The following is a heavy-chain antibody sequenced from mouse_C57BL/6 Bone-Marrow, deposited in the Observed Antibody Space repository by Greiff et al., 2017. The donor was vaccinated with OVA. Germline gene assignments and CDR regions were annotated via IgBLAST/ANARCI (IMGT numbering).Heavy chain of an antibody. D-gene: IGHD1-1*01. CDR3: ARGNYVRTLDY. CDR1: GYTFTSYW. CDR2: IDPSDSYT. J-gene: IGHJ2*02. V-gene: IGHV1-69*01. Sequence: QVQLQQPGAELVMPGASVKLSCKASGYTFTSYWMHWVKQRPGQGLEWIGEIDPSDSYTNYNQKFKGKSTLTVDKSSSTAYMQLSSLTSDDSAVYYCARGNYVRTLDYWGQGTSLTVSS.